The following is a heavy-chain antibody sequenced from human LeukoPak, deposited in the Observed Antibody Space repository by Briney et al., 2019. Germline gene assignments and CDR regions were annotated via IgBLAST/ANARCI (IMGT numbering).Heavy chain of an antibody. CDR3: ARQTGVGLFILP. CDR1: GGPSSGYY. V-gene: IGHV4-34*01. CDR2: INHSGST. Sequence: PSETLSLTCAVYGGPSSGYYWSWIRQPPGKGLEWIGEINHSGSTNYNPSLKSRVTISVDTSKNQFSLKLTSVTAADTAVYYCARQTGVGLFILPGGQGTLVTVSS. D-gene: IGHD3-3*01. J-gene: IGHJ4*02.